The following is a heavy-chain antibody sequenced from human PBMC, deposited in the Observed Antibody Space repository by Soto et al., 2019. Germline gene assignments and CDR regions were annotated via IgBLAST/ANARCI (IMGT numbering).Heavy chain of an antibody. CDR2: TYYSGST. V-gene: IGHV4-39*01. J-gene: IGHJ4*02. CDR1: GGSISSSNYY. CDR3: ARQSYYDGTGYDY. D-gene: IGHD3-22*01. Sequence: PSETLSLTCAVSGGSISSSNYYWGWIRQPPGKGLEWIGSTYYSGSTYYNPSLQSRVTISVDTSKNQFSLKVTSVTAADTAVYYCARQSYYDGTGYDYWGQGTLVTVSS.